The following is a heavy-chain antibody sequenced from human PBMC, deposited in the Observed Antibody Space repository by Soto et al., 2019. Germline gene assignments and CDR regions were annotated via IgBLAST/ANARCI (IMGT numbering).Heavy chain of an antibody. CDR2: IYYSGST. J-gene: IGHJ4*02. CDR3: ARATVTTRHFDY. Sequence: SETLSLTCTVSGGSISSYYWSWIRQPPGKGLEWIGYIYYSGSTNYNPSLKSRVTISVDTSKNQFSLKLSSVTAADTAVYYCARATVTTRHFDYWGQGTLVTVSS. D-gene: IGHD4-17*01. V-gene: IGHV4-59*08. CDR1: GGSISSYY.